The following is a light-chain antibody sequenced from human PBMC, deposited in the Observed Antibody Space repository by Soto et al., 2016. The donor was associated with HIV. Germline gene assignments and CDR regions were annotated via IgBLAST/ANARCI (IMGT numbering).Light chain of an antibody. V-gene: IGKV1-8*01. J-gene: IGKJ4*01. CDR3: QQANSFPLT. CDR2: AAS. CDR1: QDISSY. Sequence: AIRMTQSPSSFSASTGDRVTITCRASQDISSYLAWYQQKPGKAPKLLIYAASTLQSGVPSRFSGSGSGTDFTLTISCLQSEDFATYYCQQANSFPLTFGGGTKLEIK.